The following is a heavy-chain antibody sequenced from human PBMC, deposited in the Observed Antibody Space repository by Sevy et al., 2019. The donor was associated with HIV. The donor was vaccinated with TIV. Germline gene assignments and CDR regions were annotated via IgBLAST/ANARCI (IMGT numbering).Heavy chain of an antibody. J-gene: IGHJ4*02. V-gene: IGHV3-23*01. CDR1: GFTFSRYT. Sequence: GVSLRPSCAASGFTFSRYTMTWVRQAPGKGLEWVSTFCFGDGTMNYADSAKGRFTISRDNSKNTLYLQMNSLRAEDTAIYYCVREGCTKPHDYWGQGTLVTVSS. CDR3: VREGCTKPHDY. CDR2: FCFGDGTM. D-gene: IGHD2-8*01.